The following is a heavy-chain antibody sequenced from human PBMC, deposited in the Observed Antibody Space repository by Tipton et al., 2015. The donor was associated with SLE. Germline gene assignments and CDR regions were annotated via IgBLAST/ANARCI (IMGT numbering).Heavy chain of an antibody. J-gene: IGHJ6*02. V-gene: IGHV4-59*01. CDR1: GGSISSYY. CDR2: IYYSGST. Sequence: TLSLTCTVSGGSISSYYWSWIRQPPGKGLEWIGYIYYSGSTNYNPSLKSRVTISVDTSKNQFSLKLSSVTAADTAVYYCAGMFGHYSYYGMDVWGQGTTVTVSS. CDR3: AGMFGHYSYYGMDV. D-gene: IGHD3-10*02.